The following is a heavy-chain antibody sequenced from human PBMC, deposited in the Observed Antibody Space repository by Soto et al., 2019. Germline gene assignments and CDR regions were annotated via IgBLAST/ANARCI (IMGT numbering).Heavy chain of an antibody. CDR1: GYTFTNFG. V-gene: IGHV1-18*01. Sequence: QVQLVQSGAEVKKPGASVKVSCKASGYTFTNFGISWVRQAPGQGLEWMGWISAYNGNTNYAQNFQGRANMTTDTATSPGYIELRSLRADDTAVYYCARGGNPIDYWGQGTMLTVSS. D-gene: IGHD3-16*01. CDR3: ARGGNPIDY. J-gene: IGHJ4*02. CDR2: ISAYNGNT.